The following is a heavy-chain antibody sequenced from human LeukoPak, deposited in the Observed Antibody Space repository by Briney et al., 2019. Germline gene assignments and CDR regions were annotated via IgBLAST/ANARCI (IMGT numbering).Heavy chain of an antibody. Sequence: ASVKVSCKASGYTFTSYAMNWVRQAPGQGLEWMGWINTNTGNPTYAQGFTGRFVFSLDTSVSTAYLQISSLKAEDTAVYYCARVVGDYPYYYYYYMDVWGKGTTVTVSS. CDR3: ARVVGDYPYYYYYYMDV. CDR2: INTNTGNP. V-gene: IGHV7-4-1*02. J-gene: IGHJ6*03. D-gene: IGHD4-17*01. CDR1: GYTFTSYA.